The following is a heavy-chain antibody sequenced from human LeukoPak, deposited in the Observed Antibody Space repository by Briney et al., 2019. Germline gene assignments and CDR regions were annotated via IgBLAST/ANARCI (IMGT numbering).Heavy chain of an antibody. Sequence: GRSLRLSCAASGFTFSSYGMHWVRQAPGKGLEWVAVIWYDGSNKYYADSVKGRFTISRDNSKNTLYLQMSSLRAEDTAVYYCARGWSDCSSTSCYPLPFDYWGQGTLVTVSS. CDR2: IWYDGSNK. CDR1: GFTFSSYG. D-gene: IGHD2-2*01. V-gene: IGHV3-33*01. J-gene: IGHJ4*02. CDR3: ARGWSDCSSTSCYPLPFDY.